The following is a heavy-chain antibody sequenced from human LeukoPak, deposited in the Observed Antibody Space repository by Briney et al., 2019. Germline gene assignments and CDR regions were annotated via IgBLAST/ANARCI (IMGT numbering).Heavy chain of an antibody. V-gene: IGHV4-34*01. Sequence: SETLSLTCGVYGGSSSGYYWSWIRQPPGKGLEWIGEINPRGSTNYNPSLKSRVTLSADTSKNQFSLTLNSVTAADTAVYYCARRRLGYYFDYWGQGTLVTVSS. CDR1: GGSSSGYY. J-gene: IGHJ4*02. CDR3: ARRRLGYYFDY. CDR2: INPRGST. D-gene: IGHD5-24*01.